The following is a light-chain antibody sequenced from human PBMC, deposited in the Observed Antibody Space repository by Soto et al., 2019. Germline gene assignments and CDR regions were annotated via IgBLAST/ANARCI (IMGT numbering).Light chain of an antibody. V-gene: IGKV3-15*01. CDR3: QQYHNWPRL. Sequence: ELVMTQSPATLSVSPGERATLSCRASQSVSSNLAWYQQKPGQAPRLLIYGASIRATGIPARFSGSGSGTEFTLTISSLQSEDFAVYYCQQYHNWPRLFGGGTKVEIK. CDR1: QSVSSN. CDR2: GAS. J-gene: IGKJ4*01.